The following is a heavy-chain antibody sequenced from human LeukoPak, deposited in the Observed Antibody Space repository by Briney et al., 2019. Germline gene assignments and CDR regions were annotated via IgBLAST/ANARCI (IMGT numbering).Heavy chain of an antibody. D-gene: IGHD6-13*01. CDR3: ALRRVISAAGTWGGYFDY. CDR2: IYWDDDK. CDR1: GFSLNTNGVG. J-gene: IGHJ4*02. Sequence: SGPTLVKPTQTLTLTCTFSGFSLNTNGVGVGWIRQPPGKALEWLALIYWDDDKRYSPSLKSRVTITKHTSKNQVVLTMTNKDPVDTATYYCALRRVISAAGTWGGYFDYWGQGTLVTVSS. V-gene: IGHV2-5*02.